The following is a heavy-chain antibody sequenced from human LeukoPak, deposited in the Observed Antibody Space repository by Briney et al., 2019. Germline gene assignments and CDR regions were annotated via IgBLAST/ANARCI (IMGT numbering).Heavy chain of an antibody. Sequence: ASVKVSCKASGGTFTSYYMHWVRQAPGQGLEWMGIINPSGGSTSYAQKFQGRVTMTRDMSTSTVYMELSRLRSEDTAVYYCARVRGDSRIDYWGQGTLVTVSS. V-gene: IGHV1-46*01. J-gene: IGHJ4*02. CDR3: ARVRGDSRIDY. CDR2: INPSGGST. D-gene: IGHD2-21*02. CDR1: GGTFTSYY.